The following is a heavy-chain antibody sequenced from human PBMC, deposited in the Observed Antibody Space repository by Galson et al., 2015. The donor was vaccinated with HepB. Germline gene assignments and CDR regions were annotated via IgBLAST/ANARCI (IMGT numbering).Heavy chain of an antibody. CDR2: ISGSGGST. CDR3: AKATRITIFGVVIRGGFDP. D-gene: IGHD3-3*01. J-gene: IGHJ5*02. Sequence: SLRLSCAASGFTFSSYAMSWVRQAPGKGLEWVSAISGSGGSTYYADSVKGRFTISRDNSKNTLYLQMNSLRAEDTAVYYCAKATRITIFGVVIRGGFDPWGQGTLATVSS. CDR1: GFTFSSYA. V-gene: IGHV3-23*01.